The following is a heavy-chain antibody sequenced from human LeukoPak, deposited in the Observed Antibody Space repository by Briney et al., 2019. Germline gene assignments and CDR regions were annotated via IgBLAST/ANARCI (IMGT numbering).Heavy chain of an antibody. V-gene: IGHV1-2*02. CDR2: INPNSGGT. Sequence: ASVKVSCKASGYTFTAYSMHWVRQAPGQGLEWMGWINPNSGGTNYAQKFQGRVTMTRDTSTSTVYMELSSQRSEDTAVYYCARATNFYYYYGMDVWGQGTTVTVSS. CDR3: ARATNFYYYYGMDV. CDR1: GYTFTAYS. J-gene: IGHJ6*02. D-gene: IGHD1-26*01.